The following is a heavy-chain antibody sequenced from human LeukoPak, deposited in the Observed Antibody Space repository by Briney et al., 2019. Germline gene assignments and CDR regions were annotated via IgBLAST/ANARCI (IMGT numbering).Heavy chain of an antibody. CDR1: GYTCTSYG. D-gene: IGHD6-19*01. Sequence: PSEKVSFKSSGYTCTSYGFGWVRHGPPQGLELMGLISAYNGNTNNAHNLHGRVTMTTDNTTNKPYTQMMSPVSDATTVYYCAGVGSSGWYFLYNWFDHWGQGTLVTVSS. CDR3: AGVGSSGWYFLYNWFDH. CDR2: ISAYNGNT. J-gene: IGHJ5*02. V-gene: IGHV1-18*01.